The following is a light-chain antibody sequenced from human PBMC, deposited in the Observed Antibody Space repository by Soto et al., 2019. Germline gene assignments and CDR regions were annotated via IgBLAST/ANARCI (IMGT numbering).Light chain of an antibody. J-gene: IGKJ1*01. Sequence: EIVLTQSPPTLSLAPGERATLSCRASQSVSSYLAWYQQKPGQAPGLLIYDASKRATGIPARFSGSGSGTDFTLTISSLEPEDFAVYYCQQRSNWPRTFGQGTKVEIK. CDR1: QSVSSY. CDR2: DAS. CDR3: QQRSNWPRT. V-gene: IGKV3-11*01.